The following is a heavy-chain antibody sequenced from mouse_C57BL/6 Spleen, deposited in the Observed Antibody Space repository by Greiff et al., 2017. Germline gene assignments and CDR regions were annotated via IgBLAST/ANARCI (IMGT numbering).Heavy chain of an antibody. V-gene: IGHV1-55*01. Sequence: QVQLQQPGAELVKPGASVKMSCKASGYTFTSYWITWVKQRPGQGLEWIGDIYPGSGSTNYNEKFKSKATLTVDTPSSTAYMQVSSLTSEDSAVYYGARYVLYYGCDQRYFDVWGTGTTVTVSS. CDR1: GYTFTSYW. CDR2: IYPGSGST. J-gene: IGHJ1*03. CDR3: ARYVLYYGCDQRYFDV. D-gene: IGHD2-2*01.